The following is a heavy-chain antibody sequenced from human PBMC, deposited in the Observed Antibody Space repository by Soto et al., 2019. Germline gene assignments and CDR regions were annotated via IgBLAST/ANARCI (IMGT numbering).Heavy chain of an antibody. CDR3: ARGMGGSWYRDYYYYGMDV. V-gene: IGHV4-34*01. CDR1: GGSFSGYY. J-gene: IGHJ6*02. Sequence: SETLSLTCAVYGGSFSGYYWSWIRQPPGKGLEWIGEINHSGSTNYNPSLKSRVTISVDTSKNQFSLKLSSVTAADTAVYYCARGMGGSWYRDYYYYGMDVWGQGTTVTVSS. CDR2: INHSGST. D-gene: IGHD6-13*01.